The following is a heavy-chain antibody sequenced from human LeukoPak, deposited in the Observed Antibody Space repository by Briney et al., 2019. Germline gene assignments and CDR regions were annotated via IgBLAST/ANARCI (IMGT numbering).Heavy chain of an antibody. D-gene: IGHD6-19*01. CDR1: GFTFSSYG. Sequence: GGTLRLSCAASGFTFSSYGMSWVRQAPGKGLEWVSAISGSGGSTYYADSVKGRFTISRDNSKNTLYLQMNSLRAEDTAVYYCAKDTVIAVAAPRWFDPWGQGTLVTVSS. CDR2: ISGSGGST. V-gene: IGHV3-23*01. J-gene: IGHJ5*02. CDR3: AKDTVIAVAAPRWFDP.